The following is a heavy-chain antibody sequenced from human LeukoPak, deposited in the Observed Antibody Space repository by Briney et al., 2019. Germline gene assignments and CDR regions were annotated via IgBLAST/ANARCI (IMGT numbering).Heavy chain of an antibody. CDR1: GYSFTSYW. J-gene: IGHJ4*02. CDR3: ARQSPATTVPVFDY. Sequence: GESLKISCKGSGYSFTSYWIGWVRQMPGKGLEWMGIIYPGDSDTRYSPSFQGQVTISADTSISTAYLQWSSLKAPDTAMYYCARQSPATTVPVFDYWGQGTLVTVSS. V-gene: IGHV5-51*01. D-gene: IGHD1-26*01. CDR2: IYPGDSDT.